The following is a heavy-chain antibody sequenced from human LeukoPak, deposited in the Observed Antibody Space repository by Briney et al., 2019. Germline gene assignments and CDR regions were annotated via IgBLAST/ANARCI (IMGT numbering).Heavy chain of an antibody. Sequence: GSLRLSCAASGFTFSSYGMHWVRQAPGKGLEWVAFIRFDGSIKYYADSVKGRFTISRDNSKNTLYLQMNSLRAEDTAVCYCARAEDSGYGPDALDIWGQGTMVTVS. CDR1: GFTFSSYG. D-gene: IGHD5-12*01. CDR2: IRFDGSIK. CDR3: ARAEDSGYGPDALDI. V-gene: IGHV3-30*02. J-gene: IGHJ3*02.